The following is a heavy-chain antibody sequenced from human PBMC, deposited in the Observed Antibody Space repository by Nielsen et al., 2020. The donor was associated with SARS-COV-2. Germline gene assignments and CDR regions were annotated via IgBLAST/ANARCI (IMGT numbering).Heavy chain of an antibody. D-gene: IGHD3-22*01. CDR2: ISAYNGNT. Sequence: ASVKVSCKASGYTFTSYGISGVRQAPGQGLEWMGWISAYNGNTNYAQKLQGRVTMTTDTSTSTAYMELRSLRSDDTAVYYCARDYYDSSGSDAFDIWGQGTMVTVSS. V-gene: IGHV1-18*01. CDR1: GYTFTSYG. CDR3: ARDYYDSSGSDAFDI. J-gene: IGHJ3*02.